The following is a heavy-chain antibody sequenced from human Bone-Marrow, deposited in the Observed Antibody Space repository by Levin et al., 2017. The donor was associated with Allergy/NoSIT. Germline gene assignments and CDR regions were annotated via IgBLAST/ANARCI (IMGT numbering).Heavy chain of an antibody. CDR2: IYSGGNT. V-gene: IGHV3-53*01. J-gene: IGHJ4*02. Sequence: LSLPCAASGFTVSNNYMSWVRQAPGKGLEGVSIIYSGGNTYYTDSVKGRFTISRDSSKNTLYLQMNSLRAEGTAVYYCATSPTSGYWGQGTLVTVSS. CDR1: GFTVSNNY. CDR3: ATSPTSGY.